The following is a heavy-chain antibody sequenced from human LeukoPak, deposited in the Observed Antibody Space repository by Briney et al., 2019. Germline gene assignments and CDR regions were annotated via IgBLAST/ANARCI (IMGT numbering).Heavy chain of an antibody. Sequence: GGSLRLSCAASGFTFSSYSMNWVRQAPGKGLEWVSAISGSGGSTYYADSVKGRFTISRDNSKNTLYLQMNSLRAEDTAVYYCAKDHSQWLVYYFDYWGQGTLVTVSS. V-gene: IGHV3-23*01. CDR2: ISGSGGST. J-gene: IGHJ4*02. D-gene: IGHD6-19*01. CDR3: AKDHSQWLVYYFDY. CDR1: GFTFSSYS.